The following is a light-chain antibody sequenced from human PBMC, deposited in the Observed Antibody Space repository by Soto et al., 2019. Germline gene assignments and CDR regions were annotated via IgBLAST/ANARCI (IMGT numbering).Light chain of an antibody. Sequence: QSALTQPPSASGSPGQSVTISCTGTSSDVGDYNYVSWFQQHPGKAPKLIISEVSKRPSGVPDRFSGSKSGNTASLTVSGLQAEDEAEYYCATWDDSLNLLYVFGTGTKLTVL. J-gene: IGLJ1*01. CDR1: SSDVGDYNY. CDR2: EVS. CDR3: ATWDDSLNLLYV. V-gene: IGLV2-8*01.